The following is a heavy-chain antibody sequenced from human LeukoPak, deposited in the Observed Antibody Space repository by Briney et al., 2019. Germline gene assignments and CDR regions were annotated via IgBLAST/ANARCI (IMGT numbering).Heavy chain of an antibody. CDR3: ARHSSRDHRYYFDS. J-gene: IGHJ4*02. CDR2: IYPGDSDT. CDR1: GYSFTNYW. V-gene: IGHV5-51*01. Sequence: GASLQISCKASGYSFTNYWIGWVRQMPGKGLEWMGIIYPGDSDTSYSPSFQSQVTISADKSITTAYLYWSSLRASDTAIYYCARHSSRDHRYYFDSWGQGTLVSVSS.